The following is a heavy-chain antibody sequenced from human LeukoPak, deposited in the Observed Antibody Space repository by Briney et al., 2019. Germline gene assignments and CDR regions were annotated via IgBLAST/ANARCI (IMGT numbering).Heavy chain of an antibody. D-gene: IGHD2-15*01. J-gene: IGHJ4*02. CDR3: ARGRGYCSGGSCYSDY. CDR1: GGSISSSSYY. V-gene: IGHV4-39*07. Sequence: SETLSLTCTVSGGSISSSSYYWGWIRQPPGKGLEWIGSIYYSGSTYYNPSLKSRVTISVDTSKNQFSLKLSSVTAADTAVYYCARGRGYCSGGSCYSDYWGQGTLVTVSS. CDR2: IYYSGST.